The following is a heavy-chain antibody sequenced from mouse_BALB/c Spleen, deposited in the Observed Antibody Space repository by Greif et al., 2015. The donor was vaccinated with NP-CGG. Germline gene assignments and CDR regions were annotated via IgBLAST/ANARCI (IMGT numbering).Heavy chain of an antibody. V-gene: IGHV7-3*02. CDR3: ARDIRLRRAMDY. Sequence: EVQLVESGGGLVQPGGSLRLSCATSGFTFTDYYMSWVRQPPGKALEWLGFIRNKANGYTTEYSASVKGRFTISRDNSQSILYLQMNTLRAEDSATYYCARDIRLRRAMDYWGQGTSVTVSS. CDR2: IRNKANGYTT. J-gene: IGHJ4*01. CDR1: GFTFTDYY. D-gene: IGHD2-4*01.